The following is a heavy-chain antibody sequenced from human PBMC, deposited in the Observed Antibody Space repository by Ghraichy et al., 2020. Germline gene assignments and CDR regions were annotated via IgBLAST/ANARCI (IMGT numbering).Heavy chain of an antibody. CDR3: ARVRGGAAAGDY. CDR2: INPNSGGT. Sequence: ASVKVSCKASGYTFTGYYMHWVRQAPGQGLEWMGWINPNSGGTNYAQKFQGRVTMTRDTSISTAYMELSRLRSDDTAVYYCARVRGGAAAGDYWGQGTLVTVSS. D-gene: IGHD6-13*01. V-gene: IGHV1-2*02. CDR1: GYTFTGYY. J-gene: IGHJ4*02.